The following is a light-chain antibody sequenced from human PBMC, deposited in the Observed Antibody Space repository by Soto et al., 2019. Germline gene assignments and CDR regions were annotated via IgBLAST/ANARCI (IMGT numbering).Light chain of an antibody. CDR1: QSIGSW. J-gene: IGKJ4*01. V-gene: IGKV1-5*03. CDR2: EAS. CDR3: QQYNTYSLT. Sequence: DIQMTQSPSTLSASLRDRVTITCRASQSIGSWLAWYQHKSGKAPKLLISEASTLESGVQSRFSGRGSGTEFTLTITSLQPDDFATYYCQQYNTYSLTFGGGTKVEIK.